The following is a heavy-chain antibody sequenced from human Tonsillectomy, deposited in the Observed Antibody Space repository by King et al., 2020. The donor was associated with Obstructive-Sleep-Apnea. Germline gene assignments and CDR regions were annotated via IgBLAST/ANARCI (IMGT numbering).Heavy chain of an antibody. CDR1: GFTFNNAW. D-gene: IGHD3-10*01. CDR2: IKSKTDGGTT. J-gene: IGHJ4*02. V-gene: IGHV3-15*01. Sequence: VQLVESGGGLGKPGGSLRLSCAASGFTFNNAWMSWVRQAPGKGLEWVGRIKSKTDGGTTDYAAPVKGRFTISRDVSKNTLYLQMNSLKTEDTAVYYCTTVWHTWYGGPDFWGQGTLVTVSS. CDR3: TTVWHTWYGGPDF.